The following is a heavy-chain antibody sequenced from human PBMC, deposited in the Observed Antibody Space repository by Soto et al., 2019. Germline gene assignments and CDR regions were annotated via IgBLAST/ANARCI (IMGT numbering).Heavy chain of an antibody. D-gene: IGHD4-17*01. CDR3: ARDKPPRTPYGDYAYYYYYYGMDV. V-gene: IGHV3-30-3*01. Sequence: QVQLVESGGGVVQPGRSLRLSCAASGFTFSSYAMHWVHQAPGKGLEWVAVISYDGSNKYYADSVKGRFTISRDNSKNTLYLQMNSLRAEDTAVYYCARDKPPRTPYGDYAYYYYYYGMDVWGQGTTVTVSS. CDR1: GFTFSSYA. J-gene: IGHJ6*02. CDR2: ISYDGSNK.